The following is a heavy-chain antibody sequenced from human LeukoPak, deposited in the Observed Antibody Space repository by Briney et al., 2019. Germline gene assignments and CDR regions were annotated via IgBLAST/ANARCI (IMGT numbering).Heavy chain of an antibody. CDR3: ASRVLRYFDWLFDP. CDR2: INHSGST. J-gene: IGHJ5*02. V-gene: IGHV4-34*01. CDR1: GGSFSGYY. Sequence: KSSETLSLTCAVYGGSFSGYYWSWIRRPPGKGLEWIGEINHSGSTNYNPSLKSRVTISVDTSKNQFSLKLSSVTAADTAVYYCASRVLRYFDWLFDPWGQGTLVTVSS. D-gene: IGHD3-9*01.